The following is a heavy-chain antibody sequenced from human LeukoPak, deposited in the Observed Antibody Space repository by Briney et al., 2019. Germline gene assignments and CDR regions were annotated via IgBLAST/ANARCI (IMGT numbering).Heavy chain of an antibody. Sequence: GGSLRLSCAASGFTLSDYGMHWIRQAPGKGLVWVAFIRSDGDNKYYAESMKGRFTISRDNSENTLYLQVNSLRAEDTAVYYCAKNHGSGSYDYYYYYMDVWGKGTTVTVSS. CDR3: AKNHGSGSYDYYYYYMDV. J-gene: IGHJ6*03. CDR1: GFTLSDYG. CDR2: IRSDGDNK. V-gene: IGHV3-30*02. D-gene: IGHD3-10*01.